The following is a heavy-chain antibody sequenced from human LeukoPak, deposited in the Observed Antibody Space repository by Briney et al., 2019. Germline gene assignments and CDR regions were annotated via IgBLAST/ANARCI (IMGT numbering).Heavy chain of an antibody. Sequence: ASVKVSCKASGYTFTSYGISWVRQAPGQGLEWMGWISAYNGNTNYAQKLQGRVTMTTDTSTSTAYVELRSLRSDDTAVYYCARRPRRGYSYGYGDYWGQGALVTVSS. D-gene: IGHD5-18*01. J-gene: IGHJ4*02. CDR2: ISAYNGNT. CDR3: ARRPRRGYSYGYGDY. CDR1: GYTFTSYG. V-gene: IGHV1-18*01.